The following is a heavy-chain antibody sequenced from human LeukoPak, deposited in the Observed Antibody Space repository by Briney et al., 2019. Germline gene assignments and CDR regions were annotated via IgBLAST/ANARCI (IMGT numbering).Heavy chain of an antibody. V-gene: IGHV3-23*01. CDR1: GFTFTGAW. J-gene: IGHJ5*02. CDR3: ANRISGSSS. Sequence: PGGSLRLSCAASGFTFTGAWMGWVRQAPGKGLEWVSAISSGGGNTDYADSVKGRFTISRDNSKNTVFLQMNSLRAEDTGVYYCANRISGSSSWGQGTLVTVSS. CDR2: ISSGGGNT. D-gene: IGHD3-10*01.